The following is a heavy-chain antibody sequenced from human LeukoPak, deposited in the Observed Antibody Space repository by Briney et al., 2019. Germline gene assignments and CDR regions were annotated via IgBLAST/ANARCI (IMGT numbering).Heavy chain of an antibody. V-gene: IGHV4-38-2*02. J-gene: IGHJ4*02. CDR2: IYHSGST. D-gene: IGHD1-1*01. CDR1: GYSISSGYY. Sequence: PSETLSLTCTVSGYSISSGYYWGWIRQPPGKGLEWIGSIYHSGSTYYNPSLKSRVTISVDTSKNQFSLKLSSVTAADTAVYYCARSGRGVQLGYWGQGTLVTVSS. CDR3: ARSGRGVQLGY.